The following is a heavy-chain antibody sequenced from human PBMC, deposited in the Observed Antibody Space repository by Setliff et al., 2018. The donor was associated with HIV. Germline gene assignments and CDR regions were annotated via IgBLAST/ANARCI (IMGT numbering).Heavy chain of an antibody. Sequence: PGESLKISCAASGFTFSDHYMDWVRQAPGKGLEWVGRTTNKADSYNTNYAASVKGRFTIARDDSKKSLYLQMNSLKIEDTAVYYCVRGLGSEFDYWGQGTLVTVSS. D-gene: IGHD2-15*01. CDR1: GFTFSDHY. CDR2: TTNKADSYNT. V-gene: IGHV3-72*01. J-gene: IGHJ4*02. CDR3: VRGLGSEFDY.